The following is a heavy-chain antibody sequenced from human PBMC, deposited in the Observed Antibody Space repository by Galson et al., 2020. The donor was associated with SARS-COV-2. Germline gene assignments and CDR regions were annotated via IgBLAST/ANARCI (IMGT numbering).Heavy chain of an antibody. CDR3: ATGTPFGLFNWFDP. D-gene: IGHD3-3*01. CDR1: GYTFTSYD. J-gene: IGHJ5*02. Sequence: ASVKVSCKASGYTFTSYDINWVRQATGQGLEWMGGFDPEDGETIYAQKFQGRVTMTEDTSTDTAYMELSSLRSEDTAVYYCATGTPFGLFNWFDPWGQGTLVTVSS. CDR2: FDPEDGET. V-gene: IGHV1-24*01.